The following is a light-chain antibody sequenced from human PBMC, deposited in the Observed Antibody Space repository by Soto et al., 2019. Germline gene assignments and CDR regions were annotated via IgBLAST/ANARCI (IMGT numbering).Light chain of an antibody. CDR1: QGIRND. Sequence: DIQMTQSPSSLSASVGDRVTITCRASQGIRNDLGWYQQKPGKAPNLLIYDASNLESGVPSRFSGSGSGTEFSLTITSLQPDDFATYYCQQYSSYATSTFGQGTKVDIK. J-gene: IGKJ1*01. CDR3: QQYSSYATST. V-gene: IGKV1-17*01. CDR2: DAS.